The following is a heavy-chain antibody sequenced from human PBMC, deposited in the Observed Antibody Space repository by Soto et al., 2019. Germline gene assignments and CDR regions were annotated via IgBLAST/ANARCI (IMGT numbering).Heavy chain of an antibody. D-gene: IGHD6-6*01. J-gene: IGHJ4*02. CDR1: GGSFSGYY. V-gene: IGHV4-34*01. Sequence: SETLSLTCAVYGGSFSGYYWSWIRQPPGKGLEWIGEINHSGSTNYNPSLKSRVTISVDTSKNQFSLKLSSVTAADTAVYYCARSHIVPRLLMYPYDYWGQGTLVTVSS. CDR2: INHSGST. CDR3: ARSHIVPRLLMYPYDY.